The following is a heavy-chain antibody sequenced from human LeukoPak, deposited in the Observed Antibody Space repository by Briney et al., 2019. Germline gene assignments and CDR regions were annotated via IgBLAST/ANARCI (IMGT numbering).Heavy chain of an antibody. V-gene: IGHV3-48*03. CDR1: GFTFSSYE. CDR2: ISSSGSTI. Sequence: GGSLRLSCAASGFTFSSYEMSWVRQAPGKGLEWVSYISSSGSTIYYAGSVKGRFTISRDNAKNSLYLQMNSLRAEDTAVYYCARDYVWGSYRSFDYWGQGTLVTVSS. J-gene: IGHJ4*02. CDR3: ARDYVWGSYRSFDY. D-gene: IGHD3-16*02.